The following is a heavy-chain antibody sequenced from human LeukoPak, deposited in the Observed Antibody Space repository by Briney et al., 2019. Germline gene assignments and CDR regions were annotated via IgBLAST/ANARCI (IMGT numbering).Heavy chain of an antibody. J-gene: IGHJ4*02. CDR2: VYSTGTT. Sequence: SETLSLTCSVSGGSISSRNYHWDWIRQSPGKGLEWIGSVYSTGTTYYNPSFKTRVTISVDTSKSHFSLRLSSVTAADTAVYYCATLFYDFWGGSGKPDFWGQGTLVTISS. V-gene: IGHV4-39*02. CDR3: ATLFYDFWGGSGKPDF. D-gene: IGHD3-3*01. CDR1: GGSISSRNYH.